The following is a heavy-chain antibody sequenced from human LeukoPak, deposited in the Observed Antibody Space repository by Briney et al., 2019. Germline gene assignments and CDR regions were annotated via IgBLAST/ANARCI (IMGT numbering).Heavy chain of an antibody. CDR2: ISGSGGST. CDR1: GFTFSSYA. J-gene: IGHJ4*02. V-gene: IGHV3-23*01. Sequence: TGGSLRLSCAASGFTFSSYAMSWVRQAPGKGLEWVSAISGSGGSTYCADSVKGRFTISRDNSKNTLYLQMNSLRAEDTAVYYCAKDHEALGSSWYSYWGQGTLVTVSS. D-gene: IGHD6-13*01. CDR3: AKDHEALGSSWYSY.